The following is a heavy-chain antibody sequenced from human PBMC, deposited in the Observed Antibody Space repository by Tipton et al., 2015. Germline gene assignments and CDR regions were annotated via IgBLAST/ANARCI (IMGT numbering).Heavy chain of an antibody. Sequence: TLSLTCTVSGGSIRSGGHYWSWIRQHPGKGLEWIGYIHYSGRSYYNPSLKSRVTISVDTSKNQFSLNLSSVSAADTAVYYCARGPGRSWYFDLWGRGTLVTVSS. CDR1: GGSIRSGGHY. CDR3: ARGPGRSWYFDL. J-gene: IGHJ2*01. CDR2: IHYSGRS. V-gene: IGHV4-31*03. D-gene: IGHD3-10*01.